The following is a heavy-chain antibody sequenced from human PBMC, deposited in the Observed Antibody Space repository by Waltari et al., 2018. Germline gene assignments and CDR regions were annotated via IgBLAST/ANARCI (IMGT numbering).Heavy chain of an antibody. CDR3: ARGMVGAAYFDC. CDR2: ISSSSTI. V-gene: IGHV3-48*04. CDR1: GFTFSSYS. Sequence: EVQLVESGGGLVQPGGSLRLSCVASGFTFSSYSMNWVRQAPGKGLEWVSYISSSSTINYADSVKVRFTISRDSPKNSLYLQMNSLRAEDAAVYYCARGMVGAAYFDCWGQGALVSVSS. J-gene: IGHJ4*02. D-gene: IGHD1-26*01.